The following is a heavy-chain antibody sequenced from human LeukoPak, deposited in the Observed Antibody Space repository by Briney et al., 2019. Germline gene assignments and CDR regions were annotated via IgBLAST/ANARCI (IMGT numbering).Heavy chain of an antibody. J-gene: IGHJ4*02. Sequence: GGSLRLSCAASGFTFNTYVMTWVRQAPGKGLVWVSRINSDGSSTSYADSVKGRFTISRDNAKNTLYLQMNSLRAEDTAVYYCARARYSSGPRGFDYWGQGTLVTVSS. CDR3: ARARYSSGPRGFDY. V-gene: IGHV3-74*01. CDR1: GFTFNTYV. D-gene: IGHD6-19*01. CDR2: INSDGSST.